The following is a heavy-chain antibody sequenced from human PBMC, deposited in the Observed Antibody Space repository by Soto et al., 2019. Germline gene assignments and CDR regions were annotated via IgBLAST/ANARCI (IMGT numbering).Heavy chain of an antibody. D-gene: IGHD3-22*01. CDR3: ARESSYDSSGYYYY. CDR2: IIPIFGTA. CDR1: GCTFSSYA. J-gene: IGHJ4*02. V-gene: IGHV1-69*13. Sequence: EASVKVSCKASGCTFSSYAISWVRQAPGQGLEWMGGIIPIFGTANYAQKFQGRVTITADESTSTAYMELSSLRSEDTAVYYCARESSYDSSGYYYYWGQGTLVTVS.